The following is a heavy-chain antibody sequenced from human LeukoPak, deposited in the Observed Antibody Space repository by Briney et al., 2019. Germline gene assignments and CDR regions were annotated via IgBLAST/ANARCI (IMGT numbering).Heavy chain of an antibody. CDR1: GGTFSSYD. CDR3: ARGWLAETTVVTPYNY. V-gene: IGHV1-69*01. D-gene: IGHD4-23*01. J-gene: IGHJ4*02. Sequence: LVKVSCKASGGTFSSYDTSWVRQAPGQGLEWMGGITPIFGTAKYAQKFQGRVTITAVESMSTAYMELSSLRSEDTAVYYCARGWLAETTVVTPYNYWGQGTLVTVSS. CDR2: ITPIFGTA.